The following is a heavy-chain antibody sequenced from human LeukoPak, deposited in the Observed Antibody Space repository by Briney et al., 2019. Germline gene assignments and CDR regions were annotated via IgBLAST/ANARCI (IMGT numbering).Heavy chain of an antibody. D-gene: IGHD4-23*01. Sequence: PTGGSLRLSCAASGFTFSSCWMNWVRQAPGKGLVWVSRIASDGSSTTYADSVKGRFSISRDNAKNTLYLQMNSLRVEDTAVYYCARGRPHGNDYWGQGTLVTVSS. CDR1: GFTFSSCW. J-gene: IGHJ4*02. V-gene: IGHV3-74*01. CDR2: IASDGSST. CDR3: ARGRPHGNDY.